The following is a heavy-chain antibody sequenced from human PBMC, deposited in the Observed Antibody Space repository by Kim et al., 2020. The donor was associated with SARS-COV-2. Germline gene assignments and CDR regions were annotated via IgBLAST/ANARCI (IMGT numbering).Heavy chain of an antibody. D-gene: IGHD3-9*01. CDR2: ISGSGGST. V-gene: IGHV3-23*01. J-gene: IGHJ4*02. CDR1: GFTFSSYA. Sequence: GGSLRLSCAASGFTFSSYAMSWVRQAPGKGLEWVSAISGSGGSTYYADSVKGRFTISRDNSKNTLYLQMNSLRAEDTAVYYCAKDFVYRDILTPGPFDYWGQGTLVTVSS. CDR3: AKDFVYRDILTPGPFDY.